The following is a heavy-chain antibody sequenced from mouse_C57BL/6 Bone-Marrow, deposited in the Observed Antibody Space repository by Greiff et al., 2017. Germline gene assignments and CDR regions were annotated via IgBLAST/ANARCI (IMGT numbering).Heavy chain of an antibody. CDR2: IDPADSCT. V-gene: IGHV1-69*01. J-gene: IGHJ3*01. Sequence: VKLQQPGAELVMPGASVKLSCKASGYTFTSYWMHWVKQRPGQGLEWIGEIDPADSCTNYNQKFKGKSTLTVDKSSSTAYMQLSSLTSADSAVYYCSRENYFYCSAWFAYWGQGTLVTVSA. D-gene: IGHD1-1*01. CDR3: SRENYFYCSAWFAY. CDR1: GYTFTSYW.